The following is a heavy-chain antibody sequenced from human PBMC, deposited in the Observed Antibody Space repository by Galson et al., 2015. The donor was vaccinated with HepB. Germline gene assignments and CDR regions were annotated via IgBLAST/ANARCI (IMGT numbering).Heavy chain of an antibody. CDR3: ARAPSDYVLREGFDY. J-gene: IGHJ4*02. CDR2: IDWDDDR. Sequence: PALVKPTQTLTLTCTFSGFSLGTRGVSVSWIRQPPGKALEWLARIDWDDDRYYSRSLKTRLTISKDTSRNQVVLIMTDMDPVDTATYYCARAPSDYVLREGFDYWGQGTLVAVAS. V-gene: IGHV2-70*11. D-gene: IGHD3-16*01. CDR1: GFSLGTRGVS.